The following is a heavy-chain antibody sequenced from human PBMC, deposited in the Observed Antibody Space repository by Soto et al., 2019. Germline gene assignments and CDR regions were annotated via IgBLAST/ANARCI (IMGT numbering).Heavy chain of an antibody. CDR3: TGGGNYYLDY. CDR1: GFTFSTSW. D-gene: IGHD1-7*01. CDR2: INGDGGTI. J-gene: IGHJ4*02. V-gene: IGHV3-74*01. Sequence: EVQLVEAGGGLVQPGGSLRLSCAASGFTFSTSWIYWVRQAPGKGLVWVSRINGDGGTINYADSVKGRFTISRHNVKNTVYLQVNSLGADDTAVYYCTGGGNYYLDYWGQRTLVTFSS.